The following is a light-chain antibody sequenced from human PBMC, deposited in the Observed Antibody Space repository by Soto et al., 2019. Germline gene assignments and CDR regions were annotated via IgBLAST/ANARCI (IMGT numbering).Light chain of an antibody. CDR2: EVA. V-gene: IGLV2-8*01. CDR3: SSYAASNNFYFV. CDR1: SSDVGGYNY. J-gene: IGLJ3*02. Sequence: QSALTQPPSASGSPGQSVTISCTGTSSDVGGYNYVSWYQQYPGRAPKLMIYEVAKRPSGVPDRSSGSKSGNTASLTVSGLQAEDEAVYYCSSYAASNNFYFVFGGGTQLTVL.